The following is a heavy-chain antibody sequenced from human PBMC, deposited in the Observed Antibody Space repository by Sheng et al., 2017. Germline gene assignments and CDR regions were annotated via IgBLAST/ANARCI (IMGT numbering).Heavy chain of an antibody. V-gene: IGHV3-23*04. D-gene: IGHD1-26*01. CDR3: AKSGATPFDY. CDR1: GFTFSSFV. CDR2: ISASGGST. J-gene: IGHJ4*02. Sequence: EVQLVESGGRLVQPGGSLRLSCAASGFTFSSFVMSWVRQAPGKGLEWVSSISASGGSTYYADSVKGRFTISRDNSKNTLYLQMNSLRAEDTAVYYCAKSGATPFDYWGQGTLVTVSS.